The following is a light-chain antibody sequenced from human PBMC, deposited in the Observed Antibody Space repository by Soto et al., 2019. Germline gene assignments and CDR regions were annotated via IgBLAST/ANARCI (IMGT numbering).Light chain of an antibody. V-gene: IGLV1-44*01. CDR3: STWDDSLNVV. J-gene: IGLJ2*01. CDR1: SSNIGSHT. CDR2: GND. Sequence: QSVLTQPPSASGTPGQRVTISCSGSSSNIGSHTINWYQQLPGTAPKLLIYGNDLRPSGVPDRFSGSKSGTSASLAIRGLQSEDEADYYCSTWDDSLNVVFGGGTKLTVL.